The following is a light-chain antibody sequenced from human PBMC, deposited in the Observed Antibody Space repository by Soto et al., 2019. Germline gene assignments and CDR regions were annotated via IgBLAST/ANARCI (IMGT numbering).Light chain of an antibody. CDR1: QSVNSSY. CDR2: GAS. Sequence: DIVLTQSPGTLSLSPGERATLSCRASQSVNSSYLAWYQQKPGQAPRLIIYGASSRATGIPDRFSGSGSGTDFTLTISRLEPEDFAVYYCQEYGRSPPMYTFGQGVKLEIK. J-gene: IGKJ2*01. V-gene: IGKV3-20*01. CDR3: QEYGRSPPMYT.